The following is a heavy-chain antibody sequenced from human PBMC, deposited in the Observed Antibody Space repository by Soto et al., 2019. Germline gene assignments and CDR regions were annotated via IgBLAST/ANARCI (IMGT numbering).Heavy chain of an antibody. CDR3: AWTPAYSSSIDAFDS. V-gene: IGHV1-18*01. J-gene: IGHJ3*02. CDR1: GYTFTSYD. Sequence: QVQLVQSGAEVKKPGASVKVSCKASGYTFTSYDISWVRQAPGQGLEWMGWISSYNANTNYAQKLQGRVTMTTDTSTSTPYMELGSLRPDDTAVYYCAWTPAYSSSIDAFDSWGQGTMVTVSS. CDR2: ISSYNANT. D-gene: IGHD6-13*01.